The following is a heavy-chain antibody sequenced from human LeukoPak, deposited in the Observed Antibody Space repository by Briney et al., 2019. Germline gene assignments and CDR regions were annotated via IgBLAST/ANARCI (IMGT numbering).Heavy chain of an antibody. CDR1: GGTFSSYA. D-gene: IGHD1-26*01. CDR3: ARELPRWFDP. Sequence: ASVKVSCKASGGTFSSYAISWVRQAPGQGLEWMGGIIPIFGTANYAQKFQGRVTITTDESTSTAYMELSSLRSEDTAVYYCARELPRWFDPWGQGTLVTVSS. V-gene: IGHV1-69*05. CDR2: IIPIFGTA. J-gene: IGHJ5*02.